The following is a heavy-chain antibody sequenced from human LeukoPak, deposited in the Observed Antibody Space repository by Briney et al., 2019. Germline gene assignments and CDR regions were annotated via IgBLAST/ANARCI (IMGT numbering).Heavy chain of an antibody. CDR1: GFTFSSYW. J-gene: IGHJ3*02. V-gene: IGHV3-74*01. CDR3: ARRGGGYAFDI. Sequence: PGGSLRLSCAASGFTFSSYWMHWVRQAPGKGLVWVSRINGDGSSTAYADSVKGRFTISRDNAKNTLYLQMNSLRAEDTAVYYCARRGGGYAFDIWGQGTMVTVSS. CDR2: INGDGSST. D-gene: IGHD5-12*01.